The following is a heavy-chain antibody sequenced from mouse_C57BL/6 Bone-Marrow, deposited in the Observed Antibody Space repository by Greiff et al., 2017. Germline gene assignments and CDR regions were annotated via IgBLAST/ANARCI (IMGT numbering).Heavy chain of an antibody. J-gene: IGHJ4*01. D-gene: IGHD1-1*01. Sequence: QVQLKESGAELVKPGASVKISCKASGYAFSSYWMNWVKQRPGKGLEWIGQIYPGDGDTNYNGKFKGKATLTADKSSSTAYMQLSSRTSEDSAIYFCARERLLRYPYAMDYWGQGTSVTVSS. CDR2: IYPGDGDT. V-gene: IGHV1-80*01. CDR3: ARERLLRYPYAMDY. CDR1: GYAFSSYW.